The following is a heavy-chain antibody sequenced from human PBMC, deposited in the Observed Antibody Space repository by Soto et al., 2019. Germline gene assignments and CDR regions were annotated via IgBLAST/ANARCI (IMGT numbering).Heavy chain of an antibody. CDR3: ARLQIEVAGTN. J-gene: IGHJ4*02. D-gene: IGHD6-19*01. CDR1: GYTFSDYY. CDR2: INANSGGT. Sequence: QVQLVQSGAEVKKPGASVKVSCKASGYTFSDYYMHWVRQAPGQGLEWMGWINANSGGTTYAPKFQGRVTMTRDTSIRTAYMELSRLRSDDTAIYFCARLQIEVAGTNWGQGTLVTVSS. V-gene: IGHV1-2*02.